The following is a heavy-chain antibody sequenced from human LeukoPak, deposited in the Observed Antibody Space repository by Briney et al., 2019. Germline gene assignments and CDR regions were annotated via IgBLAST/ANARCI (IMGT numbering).Heavy chain of an antibody. J-gene: IGHJ4*02. CDR2: INPNGGGT. CDR1: GYTFTGYY. Sequence: ASVKVSCKASGYTFTGYYMHWVRQAPGQGLEWMGWINPNGGGTNYAQKFQGRVTMTRDTSISTAYMELSRLRSDDTAVYYCARGTEDIVVVPAAMGIFDYWGQGTLVTVSS. V-gene: IGHV1-2*02. D-gene: IGHD2-2*01. CDR3: ARGTEDIVVVPAAMGIFDY.